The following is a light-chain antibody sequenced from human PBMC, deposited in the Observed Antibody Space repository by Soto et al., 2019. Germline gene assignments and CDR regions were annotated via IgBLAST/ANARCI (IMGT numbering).Light chain of an antibody. Sequence: EVVLTQSPGTVSLSPGERATLSCRASQSVTSNYLAWYQQKPGQAPRLLIYAASSRATGIPDRFCGSGCGTDFSLTISRLEPEDFAVYYCQQYGSSLTWTFGQGTKVEIK. J-gene: IGKJ1*01. CDR2: AAS. CDR1: QSVTSNY. CDR3: QQYGSSLTWT. V-gene: IGKV3-20*01.